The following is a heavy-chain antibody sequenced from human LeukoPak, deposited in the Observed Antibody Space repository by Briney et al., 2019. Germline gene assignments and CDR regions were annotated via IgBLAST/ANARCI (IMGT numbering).Heavy chain of an antibody. CDR2: IIPIFGTA. J-gene: IGHJ3*02. V-gene: IGHV1-18*01. CDR3: ARDGNYYDSSGIDAFDI. Sequence: AASVKVSCKASGYTFTSYGISWVRQAPGQGLEWMGGIIPIFGTANYAQKLQGRVTMTTDTSTSTAYMELRSLRSDDTAVYYCARDGNYYDSSGIDAFDIWGQGTMVTVSS. CDR1: GYTFTSYG. D-gene: IGHD3-22*01.